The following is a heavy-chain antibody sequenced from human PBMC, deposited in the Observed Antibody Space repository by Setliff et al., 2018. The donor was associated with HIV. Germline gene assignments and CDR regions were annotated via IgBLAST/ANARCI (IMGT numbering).Heavy chain of an antibody. Sequence: PSETLSLTCTVSGASISSYYWAWIRHYPGKGLEWIGYIFYKGSTFYNPSLKSRVSISVLRSTDQFFLRLNSVTAADTAVYYCVRTNYYYYYMDVWGKGTTVTVSS. CDR3: VRTNYYYYYMDV. J-gene: IGHJ6*03. V-gene: IGHV4-59*06. CDR1: GASISSYY. CDR2: IFYKGST.